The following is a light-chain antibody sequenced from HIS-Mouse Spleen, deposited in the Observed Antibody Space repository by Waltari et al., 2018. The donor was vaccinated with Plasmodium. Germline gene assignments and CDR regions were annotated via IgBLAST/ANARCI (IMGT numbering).Light chain of an antibody. CDR1: SSDVGGYNY. Sequence: SAPPQPPSASGSPGQSVTISCTGTSSDVGGYNYVSWYQQHPGKAPKLMIYEVSRRPSGVPYRFSGSKSGNTASLTVAGLQAEDEADYYCSSYAGSNNFCVFGTGTKVTVL. V-gene: IGLV2-8*01. CDR3: SSYAGSNNFCV. J-gene: IGLJ1*01. CDR2: EVS.